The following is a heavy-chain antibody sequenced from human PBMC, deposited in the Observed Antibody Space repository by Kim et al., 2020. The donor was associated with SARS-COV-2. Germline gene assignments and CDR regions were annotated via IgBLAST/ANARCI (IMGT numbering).Heavy chain of an antibody. V-gene: IGHV3-53*01. Sequence: GGTFYADPVKGRFTISRDNSKNTLYLQMNSLRAEDTAVYFCARGGTMIDVWGQGTMVTVSS. CDR3: ARGGTMIDV. D-gene: IGHD3-22*01. J-gene: IGHJ3*01. CDR2: GGT.